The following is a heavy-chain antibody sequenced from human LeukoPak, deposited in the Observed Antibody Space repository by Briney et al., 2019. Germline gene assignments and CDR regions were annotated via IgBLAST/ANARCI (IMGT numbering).Heavy chain of an antibody. Sequence: GGSLRLSCAASGFTFSSYWMSWVRQAPGKGLEWVANIKQDGSEKYYVDSVKGRFTISRDNAKNSLYLQMNSLRAEDTAVYYCARDEPLEVVPAAVPIFDYWGQGTLVTVSS. V-gene: IGHV3-7*01. J-gene: IGHJ4*02. CDR2: IKQDGSEK. CDR1: GFTFSSYW. CDR3: ARDEPLEVVPAAVPIFDY. D-gene: IGHD2-2*02.